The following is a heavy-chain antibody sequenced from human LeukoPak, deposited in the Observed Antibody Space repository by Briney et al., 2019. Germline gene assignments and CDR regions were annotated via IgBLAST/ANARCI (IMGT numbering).Heavy chain of an antibody. Sequence: PSETLSLTCTVSGGSITSSSYYWGWIRQPPGKGLEWIGSIYYTGSTYYSPSLKGRVTTAVDTSKNQFSLKLSSVTAADTAVYYCARLLGGTTNGYFDYWGQGTLLTVSS. CDR3: ARLLGGTTNGYFDY. CDR1: GGSITSSSYY. CDR2: IYYTGST. J-gene: IGHJ4*02. V-gene: IGHV4-39*01. D-gene: IGHD1-1*01.